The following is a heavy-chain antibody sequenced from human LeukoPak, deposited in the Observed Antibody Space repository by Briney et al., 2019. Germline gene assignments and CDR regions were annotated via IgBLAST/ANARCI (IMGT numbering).Heavy chain of an antibody. D-gene: IGHD2-2*01. V-gene: IGHV3-23*01. CDR3: AKDMWTSQISSFDM. Sequence: PGGSLRLSCAASGFTFSNYAMSWVRQAPGKGLEWVSGIRDSGATTYYADSVTGRFTISRDNSKSTLYQQMNSLRAEDTAVYYCAKDMWTSQISSFDMWGQGTMVTVSS. CDR1: GFTFSNYA. CDR2: IRDSGATT. J-gene: IGHJ3*02.